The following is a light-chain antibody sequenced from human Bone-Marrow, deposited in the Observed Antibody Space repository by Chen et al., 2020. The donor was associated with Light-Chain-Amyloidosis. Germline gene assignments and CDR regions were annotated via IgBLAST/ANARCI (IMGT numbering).Light chain of an antibody. Sequence: QSALTHPASVSGSPGQSITTTCTGTSSDVGGYNYVSWYQQHPGKAPKLMIYEVSNRPSGVSNRVSGSKSGNTASLTISGLQAEDEADYYCSSYTSSSTPWVFGGGTKLTVL. CDR3: SSYTSSSTPWV. CDR1: SSDVGGYNY. V-gene: IGLV2-14*01. CDR2: EVS. J-gene: IGLJ3*02.